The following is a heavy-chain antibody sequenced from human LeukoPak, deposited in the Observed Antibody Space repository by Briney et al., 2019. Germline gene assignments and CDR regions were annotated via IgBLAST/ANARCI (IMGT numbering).Heavy chain of an antibody. V-gene: IGHV3-7*01. CDR2: IKQDGSEK. D-gene: IGHD3-22*01. CDR3: ARDRMDYYDSSGYYGLYYFDY. CDR1: GFTFSSYW. J-gene: IGHJ4*02. Sequence: GGSLRLSCAASGFTFSSYWMSWVRQAPGKGLEWVAHIKQDGSEKYYVDSVKGRFTISRDNAKNSLYLQMNSLRAEDTAVYYCARDRMDYYDSSGYYGLYYFDYWGQGTLVTVSS.